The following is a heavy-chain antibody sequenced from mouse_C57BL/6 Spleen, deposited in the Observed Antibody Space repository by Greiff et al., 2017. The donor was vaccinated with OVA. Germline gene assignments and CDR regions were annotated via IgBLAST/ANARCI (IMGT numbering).Heavy chain of an antibody. Sequence: QVQLQQSGAELVRPGASVTLSCKASGYTFTDYEMHWVKQTPVHGLEWIGAIDPETGGTAYNQKFKGKAILTADKSSSTAYMELRSLTSEDSAVYYCTRRITTVVDAMDDWGQGTSVTVSS. CDR3: TRRITTVVDAMDD. CDR2: IDPETGGT. D-gene: IGHD1-1*01. V-gene: IGHV1-15*01. J-gene: IGHJ4*01. CDR1: GYTFTDYE.